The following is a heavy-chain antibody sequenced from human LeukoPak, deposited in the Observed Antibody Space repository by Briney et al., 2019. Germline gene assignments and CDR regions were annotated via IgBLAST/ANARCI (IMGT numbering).Heavy chain of an antibody. J-gene: IGHJ6*01. CDR3: AKMKGHPLPKYYMDV. V-gene: IGHV3-23*01. D-gene: IGHD1-26*01. CDR2: ISGSGDNT. CDR1: GFTFSSYS. Sequence: GSLRLSCTASGFTFSSYSLNWVRRTPGKGLEWVSGISGSGDNTLYADSVKGRFTISRDNSKNTLYLEMNSLRAEDTAIYYCAKMKGHPLPKYYMDVWGQGTTVTVSS.